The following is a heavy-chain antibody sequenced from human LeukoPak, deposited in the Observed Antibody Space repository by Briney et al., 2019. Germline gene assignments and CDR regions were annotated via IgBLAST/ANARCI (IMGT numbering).Heavy chain of an antibody. CDR3: ARERPFGRNYFDY. Sequence: GGSLRLSCAASGFTFSDYYMSWIRQAPGKGLEWVSYISSSGSTIYYADSVKGRFTISRDNAKNSLYLQMNSLRAEDTAVYYCARERPFGRNYFDYWGQGTLVTVSS. CDR1: GFTFSDYY. CDR2: ISSSGSTI. V-gene: IGHV3-11*01. D-gene: IGHD3-10*01. J-gene: IGHJ4*02.